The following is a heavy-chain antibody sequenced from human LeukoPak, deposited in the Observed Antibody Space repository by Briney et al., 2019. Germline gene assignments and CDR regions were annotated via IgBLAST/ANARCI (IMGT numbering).Heavy chain of an antibody. V-gene: IGHV1-2*02. D-gene: IGHD3-22*01. CDR1: GYTFTSYY. Sequence: ASVKVSCKASGYTFTSYYMHWVRQAPGQGLEWMGWINPNSGGTNYAQKFQGRVTMTRDTSISTAYMELSRLRSDDTAVYYCARGHDSSGYPPDYWGQGTLVTVSS. CDR2: INPNSGGT. J-gene: IGHJ4*02. CDR3: ARGHDSSGYPPDY.